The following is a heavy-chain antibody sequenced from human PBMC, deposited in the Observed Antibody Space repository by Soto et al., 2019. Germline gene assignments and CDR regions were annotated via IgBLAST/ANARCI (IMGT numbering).Heavy chain of an antibody. V-gene: IGHV3-23*01. Sequence: GGSLRLSCAASGFIFSSYAMSWVRQAPGKGLEWVSAISGDGGSTHYADSVKGRFTISRDNSKNTMYLQLNSLRADDTAVYYCAKVGGFDPWGQGTLVTVSS. CDR1: GFIFSSYA. CDR2: ISGDGGST. D-gene: IGHD4-17*01. CDR3: AKVGGFDP. J-gene: IGHJ5*02.